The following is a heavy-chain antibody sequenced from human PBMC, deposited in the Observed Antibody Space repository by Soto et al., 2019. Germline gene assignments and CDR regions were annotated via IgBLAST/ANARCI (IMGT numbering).Heavy chain of an antibody. CDR1: GGSISSSNW. D-gene: IGHD6-6*01. V-gene: IGHV4-4*02. CDR2: IYHSGST. CDR3: ARGGARPHYYYGMDV. Sequence: SETLSLTCTVSGGSISSSNWWSWVRQPPGKGLEWIGEIYHSGSTNYNPSLKSRVTISVDKSKNQFSLKLSSVTAADTAVYYCARGGARPHYYYGMDVWGQGTTVTVSS. J-gene: IGHJ6*02.